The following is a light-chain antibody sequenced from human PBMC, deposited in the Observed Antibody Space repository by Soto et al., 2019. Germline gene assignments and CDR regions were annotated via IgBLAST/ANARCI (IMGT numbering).Light chain of an antibody. V-gene: IGLV7-46*01. J-gene: IGLJ3*02. CDR3: SLADSGARV. CDR1: TGTVTSGHY. CDR2: DTT. Sequence: QAVVTQEPSLTVSPGGTVTLTCGSSTGTVTSGHYPYWFQQKPGQAPRTLIYDTTNKHSWTPARFSGSLLGGKAALTLSGAQPEDEADYHCSLADSGARVFGGGTKLTVL.